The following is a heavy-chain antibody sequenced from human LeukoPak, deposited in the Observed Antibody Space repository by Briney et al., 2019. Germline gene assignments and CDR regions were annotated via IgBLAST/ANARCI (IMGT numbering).Heavy chain of an antibody. CDR1: GYTFTGYY. J-gene: IGHJ4*02. D-gene: IGHD6-19*01. V-gene: IGHV1-2*02. Sequence: ASVKVSCKASGYTFTGYYMHWVRQAPGQGLEWMGWINPNSGGTNYAQKLQGRVTMTTDTSTSTAYMELRSLRSDDTAVYYCARECYSSGWTKTRGFDYWGQGTLVTVSS. CDR3: ARECYSSGWTKTRGFDY. CDR2: INPNSGGT.